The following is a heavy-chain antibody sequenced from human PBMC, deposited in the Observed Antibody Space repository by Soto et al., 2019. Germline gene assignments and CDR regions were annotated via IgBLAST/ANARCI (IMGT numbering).Heavy chain of an antibody. J-gene: IGHJ5*02. Sequence: GGSLRLSCAASGFTFSSYAVSWVRQAPGKGLEWVSAISGSGGSTYYADSVKGRFTISRDNSKNTLYLQMNSLRAEDTAVYYCAKGPQSLFGVVIIGDWFDPWGQGTLVTVSS. D-gene: IGHD3-3*01. CDR3: AKGPQSLFGVVIIGDWFDP. CDR2: ISGSGGST. CDR1: GFTFSSYA. V-gene: IGHV3-23*01.